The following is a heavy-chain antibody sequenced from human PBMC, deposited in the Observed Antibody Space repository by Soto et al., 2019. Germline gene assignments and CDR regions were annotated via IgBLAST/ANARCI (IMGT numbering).Heavy chain of an antibody. CDR2: IYHSGMT. J-gene: IGHJ3*02. CDR3: AKVRWERHDAFDI. CDR1: GGSISTGGYY. D-gene: IGHD1-1*01. Sequence: QVQLQESGPGLVKPSQTLSLTCTVSGGSISTGGYYWSWIRQHPGRGLEWIGYIYHSGMTFSNPSLRSRVAISIDTSKNKFSLKLSSVTAADTAVYYCAKVRWERHDAFDIWGQGTMVSVSS. V-gene: IGHV4-31*03.